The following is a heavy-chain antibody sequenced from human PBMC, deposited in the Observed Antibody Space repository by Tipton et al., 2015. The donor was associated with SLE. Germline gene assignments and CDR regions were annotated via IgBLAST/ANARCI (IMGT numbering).Heavy chain of an antibody. CDR3: ASSGLMVRESTFDY. J-gene: IGHJ4*02. D-gene: IGHD3-10*01. CDR2: ISSGSRII. CDR1: GFTFSRHD. V-gene: IGHV3-48*01. Sequence: SLRLSCAASGFTFSRHDMSWVRQAPGKGLEWVSYISSGSRIIFYTDSVKGRFTISRDNAKNSLFLQMNSLRAEDTAVYFCASSGLMVRESTFDYWGQGTLVTVSS.